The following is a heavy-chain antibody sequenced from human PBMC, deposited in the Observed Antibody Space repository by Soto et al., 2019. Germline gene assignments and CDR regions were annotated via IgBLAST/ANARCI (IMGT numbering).Heavy chain of an antibody. CDR3: ATVAQLERRDLYYFDY. D-gene: IGHD1-1*01. CDR2: FDPEDGET. J-gene: IGHJ4*02. V-gene: IGHV1-24*01. CDR1: GYTLTELS. Sequence: GASVKVSCKVSGYTLTELSMHWVRQAPGKGLEWMGGFDPEDGETIYAQKFQGRVTMTEDTSTDTAYMELSSLRSGDTAVYYCATVAQLERRDLYYFDYWGQGTLVTVSS.